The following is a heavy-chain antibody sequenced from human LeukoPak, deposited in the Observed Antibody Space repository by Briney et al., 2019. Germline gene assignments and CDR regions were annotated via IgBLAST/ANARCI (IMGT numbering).Heavy chain of an antibody. CDR1: GFTFSSYA. CDR3: AKVHRYSYGYYYYYGMDV. J-gene: IGHJ6*02. Sequence: GGSLRLSCAASGFTFSSYAMSWVRQAPGKGLEWVAVISYDGSNRYYADSVKGRFTISRDNSKNTLYLQMNSLRAEDTAVYYCAKVHRYSYGYYYYYGMDVWGQGTTVTVSS. CDR2: ISYDGSNR. V-gene: IGHV3-30*18. D-gene: IGHD5-18*01.